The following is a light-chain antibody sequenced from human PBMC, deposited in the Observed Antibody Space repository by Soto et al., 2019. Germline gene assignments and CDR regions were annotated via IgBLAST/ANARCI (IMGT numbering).Light chain of an antibody. CDR2: EVS. CDR3: SSYAGSNLWV. J-gene: IGLJ3*02. CDR1: SSDVGNYKY. V-gene: IGLV2-8*01. Sequence: QSALTQSPSASGSPGQSVTISCTGTSSDVGNYKYVSWYQQHPGKAHKLMIYEVSKRPSGVPDRFSGSKSGNTASLTVSGLQVEDEADYYCSSYAGSNLWVFGGGTKLTVL.